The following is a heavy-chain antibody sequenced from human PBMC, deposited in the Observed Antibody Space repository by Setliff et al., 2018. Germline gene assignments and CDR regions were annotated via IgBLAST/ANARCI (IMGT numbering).Heavy chain of an antibody. Sequence: SETLSLTCAVSGYSISSGYYWGWIRQPPGKGLEWIGSIYHSGRTYYNPSLKSRVTISVDTSKNQFSLKLSSVTAADTAVYYCARGLSRGGYWGQGTLVTVSS. CDR2: IYHSGRT. CDR1: GYSISSGYY. V-gene: IGHV4-38-2*01. D-gene: IGHD3-10*01. CDR3: ARGLSRGGY. J-gene: IGHJ4*02.